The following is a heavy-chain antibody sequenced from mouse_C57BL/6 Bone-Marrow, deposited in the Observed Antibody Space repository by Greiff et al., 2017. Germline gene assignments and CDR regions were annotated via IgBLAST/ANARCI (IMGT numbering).Heavy chain of an antibody. CDR3: ARDYCGSSYLYYCDY. J-gene: IGHJ2*01. Sequence: VQLKESGAELVKPGASVTMSCKASGYTFTSYWITWVKQRPGQGLEWIGDIYPGSGSTNYNEKFKSKATLTVDTSSSTAYMQLSSLTSEDSAVYYCARDYCGSSYLYYCDYWGRGTTLTVSS. CDR1: GYTFTSYW. CDR2: IYPGSGST. D-gene: IGHD1-1*01. V-gene: IGHV1-55*01.